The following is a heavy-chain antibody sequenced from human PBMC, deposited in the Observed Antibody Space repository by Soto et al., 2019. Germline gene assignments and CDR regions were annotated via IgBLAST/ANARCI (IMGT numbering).Heavy chain of an antibody. V-gene: IGHV1-69*06. J-gene: IGHJ6*01. CDR2: IIRIFGTA. CDR1: GGTFSSYA. CDR3: GRGGHYHVGRGYYYGMDV. D-gene: IGHD4-17*01. Sequence: QVQLVQSGAEVKKPGSSVKVSCTASGGTFSSYAISWVRQAPGQGLEWMGGIIRIFGTANYAQKFQGRVTITADKSTSTAYMELSSLRSEETAVYYCGRGGHYHVGRGYYYGMDVWGQGTTVTVSS.